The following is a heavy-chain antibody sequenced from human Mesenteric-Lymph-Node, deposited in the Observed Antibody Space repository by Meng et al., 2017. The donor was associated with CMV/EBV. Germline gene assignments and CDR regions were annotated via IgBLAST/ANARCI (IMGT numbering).Heavy chain of an antibody. CDR2: IYYNGNT. CDR1: GGSVSSYY. Sequence: TLSLTCIVSGGSVSSYYWSWIRQTPGKGLEWIGYIYYNGNTNYNPSLQSRVSISVDTSKNQFSLKLSSVTTADTAVYYCARERFCSGTNCLYGMDAWGQGTTVTVSS. CDR3: ARERFCSGTNCLYGMDA. V-gene: IGHV4-59*02. D-gene: IGHD2-2*01. J-gene: IGHJ6*02.